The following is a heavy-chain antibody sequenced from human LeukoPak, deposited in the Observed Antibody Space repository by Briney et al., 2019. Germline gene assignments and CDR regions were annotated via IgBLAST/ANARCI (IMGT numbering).Heavy chain of an antibody. Sequence: PGGSLRLSCAASGFTFSSYGMHWVRQAPGKGLEWVAVIWYDGSSKYYADSVKGRFTISRDNSKNTLYLQMNSLRAEDTAVYYCARDHDILTGLDYWGQGTLVTVSS. CDR3: ARDHDILTGLDY. J-gene: IGHJ4*02. CDR1: GFTFSSYG. V-gene: IGHV3-33*01. D-gene: IGHD3-9*01. CDR2: IWYDGSSK.